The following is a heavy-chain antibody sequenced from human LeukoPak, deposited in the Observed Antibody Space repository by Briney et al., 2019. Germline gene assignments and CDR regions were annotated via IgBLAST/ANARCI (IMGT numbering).Heavy chain of an antibody. CDR1: GYTFTSYY. CDR3: ARLSHTTNDAFDI. Sequence: ASVKVSCKASGYTFTSYYMHWVRQAPGQGLEWMGIINPSGGSTTYAQKFQDRVTMTRDMSTSTVYMELSSLRSEDTAVYYCARLSHTTNDAFDIWGQGTMVTVSS. J-gene: IGHJ3*02. CDR2: INPSGGST. V-gene: IGHV1-46*01. D-gene: IGHD1-14*01.